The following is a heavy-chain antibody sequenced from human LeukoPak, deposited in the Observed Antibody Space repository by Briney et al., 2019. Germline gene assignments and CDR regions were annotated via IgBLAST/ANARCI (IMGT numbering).Heavy chain of an antibody. CDR1: GFTFSSYW. D-gene: IGHD4-23*01. J-gene: IGHJ3*02. CDR3: AILVVTPDDAFDI. Sequence: GGSLRLSCAASGFTFSSYWMHWVRQAPGKGLVWVSRINSDGSSTSYADSVKGRFTISRDNAKNTLYLQMNSLKAEDTAVYYCAILVVTPDDAFDIWGQGTMVTVSS. V-gene: IGHV3-74*01. CDR2: INSDGSST.